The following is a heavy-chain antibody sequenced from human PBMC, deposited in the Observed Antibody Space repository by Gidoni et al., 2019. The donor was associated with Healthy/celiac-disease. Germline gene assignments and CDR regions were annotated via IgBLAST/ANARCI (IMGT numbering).Heavy chain of an antibody. CDR1: GFTFSSYS. V-gene: IGHV3-21*01. J-gene: IGHJ4*02. D-gene: IGHD2-2*01. CDR3: ARGYCSSTSCPAGFDY. CDR2: ISSSSSYI. Sequence: EVQLVESGGGLVKPGGSLRLSCAASGFTFSSYSMNWVRQAPGKGLEWVSSISSSSSYIYYAESVKGRFTISRDNAKNSLYLQMNSLRAEDTAVYYCARGYCSSTSCPAGFDYWGQGTLVTVSS.